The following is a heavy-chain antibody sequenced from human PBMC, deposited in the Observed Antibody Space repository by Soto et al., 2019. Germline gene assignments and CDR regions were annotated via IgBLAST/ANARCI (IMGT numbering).Heavy chain of an antibody. CDR2: IIPIFGTA. CDR3: ARSRRYSSSFGMDV. Sequence: QVQLVQSGAEVKKPGSSVKVSCKASGGTFSSYAISWVRQAPGQGLEWTGGIIPIFGTAKYAQKFQGRVTITADESTSTAYMELSGLRSEDTAVYYCARSRRYSSSFGMDVWGQGPTVTVSS. J-gene: IGHJ6*02. CDR1: GGTFSSYA. V-gene: IGHV1-69*01. D-gene: IGHD6-6*01.